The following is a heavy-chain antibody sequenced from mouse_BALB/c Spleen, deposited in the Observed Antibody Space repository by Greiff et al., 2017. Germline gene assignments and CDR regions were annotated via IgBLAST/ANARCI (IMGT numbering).Heavy chain of an antibody. CDR2: ISNGGGST. D-gene: IGHD2-3*01. J-gene: IGHJ3*01. CDR1: GFTFSSYT. CDR3: ARGYDGYSAWFAY. V-gene: IGHV5-12-2*01. Sequence: EVQVVESGGGLVQPGGSLKLSCAASGFTFSSYTMSWVRQTPEKRLEWVAYISNGGGSTYYPDTVKGRFTISRDNAKNTLYLQMSSLKSEDTAMYYCARGYDGYSAWFAYWGQGTLVTVSA.